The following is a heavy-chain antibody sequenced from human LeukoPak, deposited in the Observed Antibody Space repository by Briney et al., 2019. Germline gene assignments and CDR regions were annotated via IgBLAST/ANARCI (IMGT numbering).Heavy chain of an antibody. CDR2: INGNGGSR. CDR1: GFIFEDYG. V-gene: IGHV3-20*04. D-gene: IGHD3-9*01. CDR3: ANPFDWSPFDY. J-gene: IGHJ4*02. Sequence: RTGGSLRLSCAASGFIFEDYGMTWVRQAPGKGLEWVSGINGNGGSRGYADSVKGRFTISRDNANNSLYLQMNSLRAEDTAVYYCANPFDWSPFDYWGQGTLVTVSS.